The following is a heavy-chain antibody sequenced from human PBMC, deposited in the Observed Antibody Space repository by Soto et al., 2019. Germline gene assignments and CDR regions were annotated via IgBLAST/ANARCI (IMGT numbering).Heavy chain of an antibody. V-gene: IGHV3-21*06. J-gene: IGHJ4*02. CDR2: ISTNINYI. D-gene: IGHD3-22*01. CDR3: ARGTADYYDSSGFFDY. CDR1: GFPLTTYS. Sequence: GGSLRLSCAASGFPLTTYSMNLVRQSPGKGLQWVSSISTNINYIYYADSVKGRFTISRDNAKNFLYLQMNSLRAEDTAVYYCARGTADYYDSSGFFDYWGQGHMVTVSS.